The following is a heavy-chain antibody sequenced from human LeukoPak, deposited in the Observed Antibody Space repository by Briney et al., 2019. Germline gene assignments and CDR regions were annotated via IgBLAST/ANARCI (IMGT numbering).Heavy chain of an antibody. Sequence: GESLKISCKGARYSFTSSWIARVRQMPGKGLEWMGIIYLGDSDTRYSPSFQGQVTISADKSISTAYLQWSSLKASDTAIYFCVYCSGGSSSYGMDVWGQGTTVTVSS. CDR1: RYSFTSSW. D-gene: IGHD2-15*01. J-gene: IGHJ6*02. V-gene: IGHV5-51*01. CDR3: VYCSGGSSSYGMDV. CDR2: IYLGDSDT.